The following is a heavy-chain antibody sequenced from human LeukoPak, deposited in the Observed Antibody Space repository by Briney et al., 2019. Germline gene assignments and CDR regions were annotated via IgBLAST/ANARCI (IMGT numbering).Heavy chain of an antibody. V-gene: IGHV4-30-4*01. CDR3: ARTSDAVYGSGPRGPFDY. CDR2: IYYSGST. CDR1: GGSISSGYYY. D-gene: IGHD3-10*01. J-gene: IGHJ4*02. Sequence: SQTLSLTCTVSGGSISSGYYYWSWIRQPPGKGLEWIGYIYYSGSTYYNPSLKSRITISLDTSKNQFSLKLSSVTAADTAVYYCARTSDAVYGSGPRGPFDYWGQGTLVTVSS.